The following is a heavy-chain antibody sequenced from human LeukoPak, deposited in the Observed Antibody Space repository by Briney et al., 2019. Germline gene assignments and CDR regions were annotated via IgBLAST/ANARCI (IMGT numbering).Heavy chain of an antibody. V-gene: IGHV4-39*07. J-gene: IGHJ5*02. Sequence: SETLSLTCTVSGGSISSSSYYWGWIRQPPGKGLEWIGSIYYSGSTYYNPSLKSRVTISVDTSKNQFSLKLASATAADTAIYYCAKGAGGFSYYNWSDPWGQGTLVTVSS. CDR1: GGSISSSSYY. CDR2: IYYSGST. CDR3: AKGAGGFSYYNWSDP. D-gene: IGHD5-18*01.